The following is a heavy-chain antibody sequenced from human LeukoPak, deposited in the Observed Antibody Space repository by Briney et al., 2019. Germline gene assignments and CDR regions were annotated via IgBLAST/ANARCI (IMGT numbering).Heavy chain of an antibody. CDR2: ISGGGSSST. CDR3: AKEQWLGKMNYFDH. D-gene: IGHD6-19*01. J-gene: IGHJ4*02. V-gene: IGHV3-23*01. CDR1: GGSISSYY. Sequence: PSETLSLTCTVSGGSISSYYWSWIRQPPGKGLEWVSSISGGGSSSTYYADSVKGRFTISRDTSKNTLYLQMNSLRAEDTAVYYCAKEQWLGKMNYFDHWGQGTLVTVSS.